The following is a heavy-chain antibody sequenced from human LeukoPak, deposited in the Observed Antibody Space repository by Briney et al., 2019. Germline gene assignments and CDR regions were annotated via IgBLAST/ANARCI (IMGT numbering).Heavy chain of an antibody. D-gene: IGHD1-26*01. CDR2: ISYDGSNK. CDR3: ARDFSGSYYYFDY. Sequence: QPGGSLRLSCAAFGFTFSSYAMHWVRQAPGKGLEWVAVISYDGSNKYYADSVKGRFTISRDNSKNTLYLQMNSLRAEGTAVYYCARDFSGSYYYFDYWGQGTLVTVSS. CDR1: GFTFSSYA. V-gene: IGHV3-30*04. J-gene: IGHJ4*02.